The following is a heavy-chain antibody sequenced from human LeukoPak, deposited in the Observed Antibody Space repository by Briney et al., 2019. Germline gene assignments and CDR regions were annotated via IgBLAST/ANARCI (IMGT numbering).Heavy chain of an antibody. CDR1: GGSITGYY. CDR3: ARGNILTGYCFDF. CDR2: IHYTGAT. J-gene: IGHJ4*02. D-gene: IGHD3-9*01. V-gene: IGHV4-34*01. Sequence: SETLSLTCAVYGGSITGYYWSWIRQTPGRGLEWVGEIHYTGATSYNPSLKSRATISTDTSKNQFSLRLSSVTAADTAVYYCARGNILTGYCFDFRGRGALVTVSS.